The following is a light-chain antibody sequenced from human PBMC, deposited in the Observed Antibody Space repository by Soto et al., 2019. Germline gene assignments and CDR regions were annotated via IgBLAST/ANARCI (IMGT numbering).Light chain of an antibody. V-gene: IGLV2-8*01. Sequence: QSVLTQPPSASGSPGQSVTISCTGTSSDVAGSDYVSWYQQHPGKAPKLIIYEVTKRPAGVPDRFSGSKSGNTASLPVSGLQADDESYYYCSSFARGDNPHVLFGGGTKLTVL. CDR3: SSFARGDNPHVL. J-gene: IGLJ2*01. CDR2: EVT. CDR1: SSDVAGSDY.